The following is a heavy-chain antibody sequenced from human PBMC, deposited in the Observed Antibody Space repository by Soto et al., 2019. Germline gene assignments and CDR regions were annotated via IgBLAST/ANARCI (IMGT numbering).Heavy chain of an antibody. CDR2: IIPILGIA. V-gene: IGHV1-69*02. Sequence: QVQLVQSGAEVKKPGSSVKVSCKASGGTFSSYTISWVRQAPGQGLEWMGRIIPILGIANYAQKFQGRVTITADKSTSTAYMELRSLRSEDTAVYYCARVRLRFGFDPWGQGTLVTVSS. D-gene: IGHD3-3*01. J-gene: IGHJ5*02. CDR3: ARVRLRFGFDP. CDR1: GGTFSSYT.